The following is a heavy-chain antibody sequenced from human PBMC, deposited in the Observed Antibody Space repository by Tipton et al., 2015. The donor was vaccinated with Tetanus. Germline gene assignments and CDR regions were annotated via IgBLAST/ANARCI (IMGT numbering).Heavy chain of an antibody. J-gene: IGHJ4*02. CDR2: IYYSGST. V-gene: IGHV4-59*01. CDR3: ATSKGGAARPRFDY. Sequence: TLSLTCTVSGGSISSYYWSWIRQPPGKGLEWIGYIYYSGSTNYNPSLKNRVTISVDTSKNQFSLKLSSVTAADTAVYYCATSKGGAARPRFDYWGQGTLVTVSS. CDR1: GGSISSYY. D-gene: IGHD6-6*01.